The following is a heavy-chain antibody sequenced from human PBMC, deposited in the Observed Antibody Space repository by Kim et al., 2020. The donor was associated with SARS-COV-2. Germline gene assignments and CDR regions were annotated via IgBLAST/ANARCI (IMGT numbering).Heavy chain of an antibody. J-gene: IGHJ4*02. CDR3: ARGRGLRYFDWLLHEGFYFDY. Sequence: SETLSLTCAVYGGSFSGYYWSWIRQPPGKGLEWIGEINHSGSTNYNPSLKSRVTISVDTSKNQFSLKLSSVTAADTAVYYCARGRGLRYFDWLLHEGFYFDYWGQGTLVTVSS. CDR2: INHSGST. CDR1: GGSFSGYY. D-gene: IGHD3-9*01. V-gene: IGHV4-34*01.